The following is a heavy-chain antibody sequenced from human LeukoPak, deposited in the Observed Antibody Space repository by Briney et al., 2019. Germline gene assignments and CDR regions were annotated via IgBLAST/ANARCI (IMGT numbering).Heavy chain of an antibody. V-gene: IGHV3-74*01. CDR2: INTDGSNT. CDR3: ARGYSSSWYFDY. Sequence: GGSLRLSCAASGFTFDYYWMHWVRQAPGKGLMWVSRINTDGSNTHYADSVKGRFTISRDNSKNTLYLQMNSLRVEDTAIYYCARGYSSSWYFDYWGQGTLVTVSS. D-gene: IGHD6-13*01. J-gene: IGHJ4*02. CDR1: GFTFDYYW.